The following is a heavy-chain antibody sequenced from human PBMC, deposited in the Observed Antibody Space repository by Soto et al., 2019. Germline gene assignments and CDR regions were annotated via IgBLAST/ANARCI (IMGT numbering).Heavy chain of an antibody. V-gene: IGHV3-21*01. Sequence: EVQLVESGGGLVKPGGSLRLSCAASGFTFSSYSMNWVRQAPGKGLEWVSSISSSSSYIYYADSVKGRFAISRDNAKNSLSLQMNSLRAEDTAVYYCARANRVSGFDYWGQGTLVTVSS. D-gene: IGHD2-21*01. CDR1: GFTFSSYS. J-gene: IGHJ4*02. CDR2: ISSSSSYI. CDR3: ARANRVSGFDY.